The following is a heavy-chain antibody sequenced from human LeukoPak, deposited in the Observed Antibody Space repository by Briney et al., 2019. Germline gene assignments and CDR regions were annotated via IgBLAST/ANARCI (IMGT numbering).Heavy chain of an antibody. J-gene: IGHJ6*03. V-gene: IGHV3-9*01. CDR2: ISWNSGSI. CDR3: ARSAAAGSPYYMDV. CDR1: GFTFDDYA. Sequence: GRSLRLSCAASGFTFDDYAMHWVRQAPGKGLEWVSGISWNSGSIGYADSVKGRFTISRDNAKNSLYLQMNSLRAEDTALYYCARSAAAGSPYYMDVWGKGTTVTVSS. D-gene: IGHD6-13*01.